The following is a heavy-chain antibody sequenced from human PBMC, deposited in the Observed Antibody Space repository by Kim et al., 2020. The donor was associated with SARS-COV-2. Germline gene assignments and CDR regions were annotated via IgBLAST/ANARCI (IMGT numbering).Heavy chain of an antibody. J-gene: IGHJ5*02. Sequence: ASVKVSCKASGYTFDTFSLYWVRQAPGQRFEWMGWINGGNGNTRYSQTFQGRVTITRDRAATTAYMELSSLTSKDTAVYYCAREGSGSYNWFDPWGRGTLVTVSS. V-gene: IGHV1-3*01. CDR1: GYTFDTFS. D-gene: IGHD3-10*01. CDR2: INGGNGNT. CDR3: AREGSGSYNWFDP.